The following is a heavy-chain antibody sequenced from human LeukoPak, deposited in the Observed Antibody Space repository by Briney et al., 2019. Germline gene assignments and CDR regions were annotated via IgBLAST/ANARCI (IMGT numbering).Heavy chain of an antibody. J-gene: IGHJ4*02. Sequence: GGSLRLSCAASGFTFSSYAMHWVRQAPGKGLEWVAVISYDGNNTFYADSVKGRFIISRDNSKTTLFLQMNSLRAEDTAVYYCATEGSVNYYYDISGYYQYWGPGTLVTVSS. D-gene: IGHD3-22*01. CDR2: ISYDGNNT. CDR3: ATEGSVNYYYDISGYYQY. CDR1: GFTFSSYA. V-gene: IGHV3-30-3*01.